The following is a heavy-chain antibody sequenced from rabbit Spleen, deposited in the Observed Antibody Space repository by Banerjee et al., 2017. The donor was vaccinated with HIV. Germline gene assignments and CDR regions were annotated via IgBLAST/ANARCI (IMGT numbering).Heavy chain of an antibody. V-gene: IGHV1S7*01. Sequence: QLKESGGGLVQPGGSLKLSCKVSGFDFSSYYMTWVRQAPGKGLEWTGYIDPVFGNTYYASWVNGRFTIYSDNAQNTVDLQMNSLTAANMATYFCARDVNSGYVGYGFGLWGPGTLVTVS. D-gene: IGHD6-1*01. CDR2: IDPVFGNT. CDR3: ARDVNSGYVGYGFGL. J-gene: IGHJ4*01. CDR1: GFDFSSYY.